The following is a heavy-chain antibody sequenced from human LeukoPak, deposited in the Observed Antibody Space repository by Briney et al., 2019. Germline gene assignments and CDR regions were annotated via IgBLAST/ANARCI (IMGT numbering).Heavy chain of an antibody. CDR3: ARDLWNFYDDSGYNRDFDS. J-gene: IGHJ5*01. D-gene: IGHD3-22*01. CDR1: TSR. V-gene: IGHV1-18*01. CDR2: IGTYGGDT. Sequence: GASVKVSCKATSRISCVRQAPGQGLAWMGWIGTYGGDTYYAQKFQGRITVTTDTSTSTVYMELRNLRSDDTAVYYCARDLWNFYDDSGYNRDFDSWGQGTLVTVSS.